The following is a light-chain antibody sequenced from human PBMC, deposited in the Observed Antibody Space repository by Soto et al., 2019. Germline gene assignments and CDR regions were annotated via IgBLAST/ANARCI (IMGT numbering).Light chain of an antibody. V-gene: IGKV1-5*03. CDR2: KAS. J-gene: IGKJ1*01. Sequence: DIQMTQSPSTLSASVRDRVTITCRASQSISDWLVWYQQKPGKAPKLLIYKASTLESGVPSRFSGSGSGTEFTLTISNLQPDDFATYYCQQYYSYSPWTFGQGTKVEIK. CDR3: QQYYSYSPWT. CDR1: QSISDW.